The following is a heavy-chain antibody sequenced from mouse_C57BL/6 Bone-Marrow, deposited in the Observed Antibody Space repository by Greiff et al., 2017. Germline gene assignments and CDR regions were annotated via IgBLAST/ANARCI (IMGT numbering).Heavy chain of an antibody. CDR3: AREGFYYYGSRGNYFDY. Sequence: EVKLQESGPGLVKPSQSLSLTCSVTGYSITSGYYWNWIRQFPGNKLEWMGYISYDGSNNYNPSLKNRISITRDTSKNQFFLKLNSVTTEDTATYYCAREGFYYYGSRGNYFDYWGQGTTLTVSS. CDR2: ISYDGSN. J-gene: IGHJ2*01. D-gene: IGHD1-1*01. V-gene: IGHV3-6*01. CDR1: GYSITSGYY.